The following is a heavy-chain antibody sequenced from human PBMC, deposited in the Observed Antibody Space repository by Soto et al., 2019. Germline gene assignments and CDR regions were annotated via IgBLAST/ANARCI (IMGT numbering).Heavy chain of an antibody. CDR2: INHSGST. J-gene: IGHJ4*02. Sequence: QVQLQQWGAGLLKPSETLSLTCAVYGGSFSGYYWSWIRQPPGKGLEWIGEINHSGSTNYNPSLKSRVTISVDTSKNQFSLKLSSVTAADTVVYYCARGLRLPQGSYYYFDYWGQGTLVTVSS. CDR3: ARGLRLPQGSYYYFDY. CDR1: GGSFSGYY. V-gene: IGHV4-34*01. D-gene: IGHD2-15*01.